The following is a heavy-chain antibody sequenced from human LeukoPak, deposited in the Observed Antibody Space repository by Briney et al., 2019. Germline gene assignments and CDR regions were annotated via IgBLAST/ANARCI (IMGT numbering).Heavy chain of an antibody. CDR3: AREKPGVIVFPFDY. D-gene: IGHD3-16*02. Sequence: GGSLRLSCAASGFTFGDYYMSWIRQAPGKGLEWVSYITSSGSTIYYADSVKGRFTISRDNAKNSLYLQMNSLRAEDTAVYYCAREKPGVIVFPFDYWGKGTLVTGSS. CDR2: ITSSGSTI. V-gene: IGHV3-11*01. CDR1: GFTFGDYY. J-gene: IGHJ4*02.